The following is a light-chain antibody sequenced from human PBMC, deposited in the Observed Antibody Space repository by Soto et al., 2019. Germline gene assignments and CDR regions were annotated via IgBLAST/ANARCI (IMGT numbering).Light chain of an antibody. Sequence: DIQMTQSPSSVSASVGDRVTSTCRASERINTYLVWYQQQPGKAPKLLIYAASSLQSGVPSRFSGSASGTEFTLTISNLQPEDFATYYCQQANSPPLTFGGGTKVEIK. CDR2: AAS. J-gene: IGKJ4*01. CDR1: ERINTY. CDR3: QQANSPPLT. V-gene: IGKV1-12*01.